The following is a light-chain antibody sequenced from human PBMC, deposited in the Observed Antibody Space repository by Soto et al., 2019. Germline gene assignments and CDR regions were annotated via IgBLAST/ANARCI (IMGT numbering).Light chain of an antibody. J-gene: IGLJ2*01. V-gene: IGLV2-14*01. CDR2: EVS. Sequence: QSVLTQPASVSGSPGQSIPISCTGTRSDVGGYNYVSWFQPHPAKAPNRMLFEVSNRPSGISNRFSGAKSGNMASLTSSGLQAEGEADFYCSSYTGSGTNTVVFGGGTKVNVL. CDR3: SSYTGSGTNTVV. CDR1: RSDVGGYNY.